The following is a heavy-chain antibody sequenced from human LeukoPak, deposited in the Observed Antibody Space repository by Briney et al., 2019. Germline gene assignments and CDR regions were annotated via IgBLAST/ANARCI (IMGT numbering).Heavy chain of an antibody. CDR1: GFTFGDYA. CDR2: IRSKAYGGAT. Sequence: GGSLRLSCTASGFTFGDYAMSWFRQAPGKGLEWVGFIRSKAYGGATEYAASVKGRFTISRDDSKSIAYLQMNSLKTEDTAVYYCTRAGIAAAGPNWPPFDYWGQGTLVTVSS. V-gene: IGHV3-49*03. J-gene: IGHJ4*02. CDR3: TRAGIAAAGPNWPPFDY. D-gene: IGHD6-13*01.